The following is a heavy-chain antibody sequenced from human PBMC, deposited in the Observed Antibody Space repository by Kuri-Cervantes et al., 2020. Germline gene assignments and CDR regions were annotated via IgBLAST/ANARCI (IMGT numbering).Heavy chain of an antibody. CDR3: AREGYCSGGSCSFGWFDP. Sequence: SETLSLTCTVSGGSISSSSYYWGWIRQPPGKGLEWIGSIYYSGSTYYNPSLKSRVTISVDRSKNQFSLKLSSVTAADTAVYYCAREGYCSGGSCSFGWFDPWGQGTLVTVSS. CDR1: GGSISSSSYY. D-gene: IGHD2-15*01. V-gene: IGHV4-39*07. J-gene: IGHJ5*02. CDR2: IYYSGST.